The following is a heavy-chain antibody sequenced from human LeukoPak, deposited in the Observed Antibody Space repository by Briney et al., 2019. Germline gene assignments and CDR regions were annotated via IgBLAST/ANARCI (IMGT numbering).Heavy chain of an antibody. CDR3: ARDLAAAGTGGLDY. D-gene: IGHD6-13*01. J-gene: IGHJ4*02. CDR2: IYYSGST. V-gene: IGHV4-59*01. CDR1: GGSISSYY. Sequence: KPSETLSLTCTVSGGSISSYYWSWIRQPPGKGLEWIGYIYYSGSTNYNPSLKSRVTISVDTSKNQFSLKLSSVTAADTAVYYCARDLAAAGTGGLDYWGQGTLVTVSS.